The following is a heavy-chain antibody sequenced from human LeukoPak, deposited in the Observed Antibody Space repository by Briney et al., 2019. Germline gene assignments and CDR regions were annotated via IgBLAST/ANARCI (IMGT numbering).Heavy chain of an antibody. V-gene: IGHV3-7*01. CDR2: IKEDGSEK. J-gene: IGHJ4*02. CDR3: ARVSSGNWNLHCGNDY. CDR1: GFTFSSYW. Sequence: GGSLRLSCAASGFTFSSYWMTWVRQAPGKGLEWVANIKEDGSEKYYVDSVKGRFTISRDNAKNSLYLQMNRLRAEDTAVYYCARVSSGNWNLHCGNDYWGQGTLVTVSS. D-gene: IGHD1-7*01.